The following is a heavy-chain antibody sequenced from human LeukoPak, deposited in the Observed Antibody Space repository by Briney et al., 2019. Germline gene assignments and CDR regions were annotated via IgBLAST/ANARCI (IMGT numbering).Heavy chain of an antibody. CDR1: GFTFSSYA. J-gene: IGHJ4*02. V-gene: IGHV3-23*01. CDR2: ISGSGGST. D-gene: IGHD2-21*02. CDR3: AKDRAYCGGDCYSTNTDY. Sequence: GGSLRLSCAASGFTFSSYAMSWVRQAPGKGLEWVSAISGSGGSTYYADSVKGRFAISRDNSENTLYLQMNSLRAEDTAVYYCAKDRAYCGGDCYSTNTDYWGQGTLVTVSS.